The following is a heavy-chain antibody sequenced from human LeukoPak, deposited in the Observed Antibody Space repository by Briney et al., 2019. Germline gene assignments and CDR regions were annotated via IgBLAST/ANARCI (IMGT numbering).Heavy chain of an antibody. CDR1: GFTFSSYA. CDR2: ISYDGSNK. J-gene: IGHJ6*02. Sequence: PGRSLRLPCAASGFTFSSYAMHWVRQAPGKGLEWVAVISYDGSNKYYADSVKGRFTISRDNSKNTLYLQMNSLRDEDTAVYYCARSEMTNQFDYYYGMDVWGQGTTVTVSS. CDR3: ARSEMTNQFDYYYGMDV. V-gene: IGHV3-30-3*01. D-gene: IGHD4-11*01.